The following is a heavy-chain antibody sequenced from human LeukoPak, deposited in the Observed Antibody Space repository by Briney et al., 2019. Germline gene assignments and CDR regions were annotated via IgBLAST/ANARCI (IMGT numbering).Heavy chain of an antibody. CDR1: GFTFSGSA. J-gene: IGHJ4*02. Sequence: GGSLKLSCAASGFTFSGSAMHWVRQASGKGLEWVGRIRSKANSYATAYAAPVKGRFTISRDDSKNTAYLQMNSLKTEDTAVYYCTRHVVGYFDYWGQGTLVTVSS. CDR2: IRSKANSYAT. CDR3: TRHVVGYFDY. V-gene: IGHV3-73*01.